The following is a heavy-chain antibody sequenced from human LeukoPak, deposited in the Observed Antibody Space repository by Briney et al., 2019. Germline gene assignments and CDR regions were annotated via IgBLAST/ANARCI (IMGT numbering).Heavy chain of an antibody. CDR2: LDESGRP. Sequence: SETLSLTCSVSGGSIRSGDHHWAWVRQPPGKGLEFIGSLDESGRPYYNRPLKSRVSISGDTSGKQFSLNLTSVTAADTAVNFCARDLGGYPFFMDVWGRGTTVIVSS. V-gene: IGHV4-39*07. D-gene: IGHD2-15*01. J-gene: IGHJ6*03. CDR1: GGSIRSGDHH. CDR3: ARDLGGYPFFMDV.